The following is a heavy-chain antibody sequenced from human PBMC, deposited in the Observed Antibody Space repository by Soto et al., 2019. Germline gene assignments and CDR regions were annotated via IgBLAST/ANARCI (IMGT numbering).Heavy chain of an antibody. D-gene: IGHD5-12*01. CDR2: ISYDGSNK. CDR1: GFTFSSYG. Sequence: QVQLVESGGGVVQPGRSLRLSCAASGFTFSSYGMHWVRQAPGKGLEWVAVISYDGSNKYYADSVKGRFTISRDNSKNTLYLQMNSLRAEDTAVYYCAKDFSGYDPLDYWGQGNLVTVSS. V-gene: IGHV3-30*18. CDR3: AKDFSGYDPLDY. J-gene: IGHJ4*02.